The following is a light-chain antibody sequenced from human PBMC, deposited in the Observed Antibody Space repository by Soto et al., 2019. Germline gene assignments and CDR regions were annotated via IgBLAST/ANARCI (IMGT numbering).Light chain of an antibody. J-gene: IGKJ1*01. CDR2: SAS. CDR1: EYISNY. CDR3: QQSWTTPPT. Sequence: DIQMTQSPSSLSASVGDRVTITCWATEYISNYLNWYQQRPGKAPKLLIYSASSLPSGVPSRFSGSGSGTDFTLTISSLQPEDFATYYCQQSWTTPPTFGQGTKVQIK. V-gene: IGKV1-39*01.